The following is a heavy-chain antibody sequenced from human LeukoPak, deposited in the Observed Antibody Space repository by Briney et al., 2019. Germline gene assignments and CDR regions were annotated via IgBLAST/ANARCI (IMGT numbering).Heavy chain of an antibody. CDR3: ARGGGERYYVNFFDY. V-gene: IGHV4-59*11. D-gene: IGHD1-26*01. CDR2: SYYSGST. CDR1: GGSLSGHY. J-gene: IGHJ4*01. Sequence: SETLSLICSVSGGSLSGHYWSWFRQPPGKGLQWIGYSYYSGSTNYHPSLKSRVTISVDTSKNQFSLKVNSVTSADTAVYYCARGGGERYYVNFFDYWGHGNFVTVSS.